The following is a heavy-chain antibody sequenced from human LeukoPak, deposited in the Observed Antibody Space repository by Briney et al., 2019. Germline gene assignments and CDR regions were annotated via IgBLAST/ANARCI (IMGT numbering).Heavy chain of an antibody. Sequence: GGSLRLSCAASGFTFSNYLMHWVRQAPGKGLVWVSRINPDGGRISYADSVQGRFTISRDNAKNTVYLQMNSLRAEDTAVYYCAKLGSGWLNYYYYGMDVWGQGTTVTVSS. CDR3: AKLGSGWLNYYYYGMDV. V-gene: IGHV3-74*01. CDR2: INPDGGRI. J-gene: IGHJ6*02. CDR1: GFTFSNYL. D-gene: IGHD6-19*01.